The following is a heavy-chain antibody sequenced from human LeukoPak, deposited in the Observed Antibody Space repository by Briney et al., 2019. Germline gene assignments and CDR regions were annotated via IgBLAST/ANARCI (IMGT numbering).Heavy chain of an antibody. J-gene: IGHJ5*02. CDR3: ARRYTSGWSPTYDP. V-gene: IGHV4-59*01. CDR1: GASMTSYY. Sequence: PSETLSLTCRVSGASMTSYYWSWIRQPPGKELEWIGYISNSGGTFSNPSLKSRVTISVDASKSQFSLMLNSVTAADTAVYYCARRYTSGWSPTYDPWGQGILVTVSS. CDR2: ISNSGGT. D-gene: IGHD6-19*01.